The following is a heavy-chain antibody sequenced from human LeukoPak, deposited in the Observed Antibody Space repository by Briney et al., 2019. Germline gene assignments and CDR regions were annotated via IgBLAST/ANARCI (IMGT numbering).Heavy chain of an antibody. CDR2: ISSSGSII. Sequence: GGSLRLSCAASGFTFSDYYMSWIRQAPGKGLEWVSYISSSGSIIYYADSVKGRFTISRDNSKNTLYLQMNSLRAEDTAVYYCASGELYYYDSSGYSFFGYWGQGTLVTVSS. CDR1: GFTFSDYY. CDR3: ASGELYYYDSSGYSFFGY. D-gene: IGHD3-22*01. J-gene: IGHJ4*02. V-gene: IGHV3-11*01.